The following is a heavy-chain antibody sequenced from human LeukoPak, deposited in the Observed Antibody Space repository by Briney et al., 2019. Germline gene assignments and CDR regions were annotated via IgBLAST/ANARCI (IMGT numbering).Heavy chain of an antibody. CDR3: ARDTSEYSSSWYEGGFDP. D-gene: IGHD6-13*01. V-gene: IGHV4-59*01. CDR1: GGSISSYY. Sequence: SETLSLTCTVSGGSISSYYWSWIRQPPGKGLEWIGYIYYSGSTNHNPSLKSRVTISVDTSKNQFSLKLSSVTAADTAVYYCARDTSEYSSSWYEGGFDPWGQGTLVTVSS. J-gene: IGHJ5*02. CDR2: IYYSGST.